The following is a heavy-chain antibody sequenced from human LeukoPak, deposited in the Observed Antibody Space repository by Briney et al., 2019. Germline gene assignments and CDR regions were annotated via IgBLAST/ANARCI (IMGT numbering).Heavy chain of an antibody. D-gene: IGHD2-2*01. CDR1: GGSISSNNW. CDR3: ARSTGYA. Sequence: SETLSLTCGVSGGSISSNNWWIWVRQSPEKGLEWIGRIYTSGSTNYNPSLKSRVTISVDTSKNQFSLKLSSVTAADTAVYYCARSTGYAWGQGTLVTVSS. V-gene: IGHV4-4*02. J-gene: IGHJ4*02. CDR2: IYTSGST.